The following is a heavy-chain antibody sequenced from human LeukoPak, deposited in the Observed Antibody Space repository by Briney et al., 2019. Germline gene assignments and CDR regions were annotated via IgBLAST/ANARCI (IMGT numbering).Heavy chain of an antibody. Sequence: GGSLRLSCAASGFTFSSYGMHWVRQAPGKGLEWVAFLRYDGSNKYYADSVKGRFTISRDNSKNTLYLQMNSLRAEDTAVYYCAKDASTAMVRVAHYYYIDVWGKGTTVTISS. J-gene: IGHJ6*03. CDR2: LRYDGSNK. V-gene: IGHV3-30*02. D-gene: IGHD3-10*01. CDR3: AKDASTAMVRVAHYYYIDV. CDR1: GFTFSSYG.